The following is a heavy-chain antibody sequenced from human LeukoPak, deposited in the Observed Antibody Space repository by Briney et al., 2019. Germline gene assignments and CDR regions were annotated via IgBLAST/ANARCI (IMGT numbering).Heavy chain of an antibody. J-gene: IGHJ3*02. CDR2: IYYSGST. Sequence: PSQTLSLTCAVSGGSISSDYYYWSWIRQPPGKGLEWIGYIYYSGSTNYNPSLKSRVTISADTSKNHFSLKLSSVTAADTAVYYCARVSDTYQAFDIWGQGTMVTVSS. V-gene: IGHV4-30-4*08. CDR3: ARVSDTYQAFDI. CDR1: GGSISSDYYY.